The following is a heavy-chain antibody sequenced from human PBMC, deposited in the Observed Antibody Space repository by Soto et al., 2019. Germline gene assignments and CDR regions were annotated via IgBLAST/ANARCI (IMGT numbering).Heavy chain of an antibody. CDR1: GGSISSGGYS. D-gene: IGHD2-8*02. CDR2: INHSGST. Sequence: SETLSLTCAVSGGSISSGGYSWSWIRQPPGKGLEWIGEINHSGSTNYNPSLKSRVTISVDTSKNQFSLKLTSVTAADTAVYYCARDKITGLFDYWGQGTLVNVSS. V-gene: IGHV4-30-2*01. CDR3: ARDKITGLFDY. J-gene: IGHJ4*02.